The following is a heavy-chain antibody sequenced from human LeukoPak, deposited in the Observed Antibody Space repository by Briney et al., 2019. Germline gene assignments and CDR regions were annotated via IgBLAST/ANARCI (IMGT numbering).Heavy chain of an antibody. CDR3: ARLLPPSGSYSYYYYYMDV. J-gene: IGHJ6*03. CDR2: INHSGST. Sequence: SETLSLTFAVYSGSFSGYYWSWIRQPPGKGLEWIGEINHSGSTNYNPSLKSRVTISVDTSKNQFSLKLSSVTAADTAVYYCARLLPPSGSYSYYYYYMDVWGEGTTVTVSS. D-gene: IGHD1-26*01. V-gene: IGHV4-34*01. CDR1: SGSFSGYY.